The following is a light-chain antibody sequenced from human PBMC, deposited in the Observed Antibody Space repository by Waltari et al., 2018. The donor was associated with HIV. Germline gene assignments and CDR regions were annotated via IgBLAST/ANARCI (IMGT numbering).Light chain of an antibody. Sequence: QSALTQPRSVSESPGQSVTVSCTGTSSDVGGYNYVSWYQQHPGKAPKLMIYDVNKRPSGVPDRFSGSKSGNTASLTISGLQAEDEADYYCCSYAGNYTLVFGGGTKLTVL. V-gene: IGLV2-11*01. J-gene: IGLJ2*01. CDR2: DVN. CDR1: SSDVGGYNY. CDR3: CSYAGNYTLV.